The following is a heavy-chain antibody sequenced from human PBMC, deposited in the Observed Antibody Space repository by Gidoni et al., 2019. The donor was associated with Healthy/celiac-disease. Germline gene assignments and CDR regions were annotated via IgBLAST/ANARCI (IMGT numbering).Heavy chain of an antibody. V-gene: IGHV3-74*01. D-gene: IGHD3-10*01. CDR1: GFTFSSYW. CDR3: ARDFTVESNGGSSFDY. CDR2: MNSDGSST. J-gene: IGHJ4*02. Sequence: EVQLVESGGGLVQPGGSLRLSCAASGFTFSSYWMHWVRQAPGKGLVWVSRMNSDGSSTSYADSVKGRFTISRDNAKNTLYLQMNSLRAEDTAVYYCARDFTVESNGGSSFDYWGQGTLVTVSS.